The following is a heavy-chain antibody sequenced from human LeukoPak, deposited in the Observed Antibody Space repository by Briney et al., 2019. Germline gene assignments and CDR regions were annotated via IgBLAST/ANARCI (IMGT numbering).Heavy chain of an antibody. CDR2: ITDSAGST. D-gene: IGHD3-10*01. CDR1: GFTFSSYA. Sequence: GGSLRLSCAASGFTFSSYAMSWVRQAPGEGLEWVSAITDSAGSTYRADSVKGRFTISRDNSKNTLYLQMNSLRAEDTAVYYCAKGSSGSRPYYFHYWGQGTLVTVSS. V-gene: IGHV3-23*01. CDR3: AKGSSGSRPYYFHY. J-gene: IGHJ4*02.